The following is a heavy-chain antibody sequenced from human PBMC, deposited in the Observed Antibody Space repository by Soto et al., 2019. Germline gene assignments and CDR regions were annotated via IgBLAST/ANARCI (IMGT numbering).Heavy chain of an antibody. D-gene: IGHD4-4*01. Sequence: QVQLQESGPGLVKPSQTLSLTCTVSGGSISSGGYYWSWIRQHPGKGLEWIGYIYYSGSTYYNPSLKSRVTISVDTSKNQFSRKLSSVTAAGTSVYYCARALGSVTTPPFFDYWGQGTLVTVSS. J-gene: IGHJ4*02. V-gene: IGHV4-31*03. CDR3: ARALGSVTTPPFFDY. CDR1: GGSISSGGYY. CDR2: IYYSGST.